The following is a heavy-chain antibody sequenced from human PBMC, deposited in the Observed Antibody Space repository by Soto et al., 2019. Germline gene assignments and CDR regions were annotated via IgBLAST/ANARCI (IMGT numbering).Heavy chain of an antibody. J-gene: IGHJ3*02. CDR2: ISSSSSTI. CDR3: ERDASGFDAFDI. Sequence: EVQLVESGGGLVQPGGSLRLSCAASGFTFSSYRMNWVRQAPGTGVEWVSYISSSSSTIYYADSVKGRSTISRDNAKNPLSLQMHSLRAEVTAVYYCERDASGFDAFDIWGQGTKVTVSS. V-gene: IGHV3-48*01. D-gene: IGHD3-10*01. CDR1: GFTFSSYR.